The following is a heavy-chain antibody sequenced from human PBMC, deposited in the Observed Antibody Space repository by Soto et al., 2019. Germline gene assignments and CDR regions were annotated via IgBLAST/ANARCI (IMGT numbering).Heavy chain of an antibody. CDR3: AGERTTISTFRSYYYGMDV. J-gene: IGHJ6*02. CDR1: GGSFSGYH. Sequence: LSLTCAVYGGSFSGYHWNWIRQPPGKGLEWIGEINHRGSTNYNPSLKSRVTISVDTSKNQFSLKLSSVTAADTAVYYCAGERTTISTFRSYYYGMDVWDQGTTVTVSS. V-gene: IGHV4-34*01. CDR2: INHRGST. D-gene: IGHD4-4*01.